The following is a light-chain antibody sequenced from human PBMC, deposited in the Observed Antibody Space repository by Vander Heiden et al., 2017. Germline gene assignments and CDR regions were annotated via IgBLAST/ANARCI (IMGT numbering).Light chain of an antibody. CDR3: QQSYSAPHT. V-gene: IGKV1-39*01. CDR2: GAS. J-gene: IGKJ4*01. CDR1: QSISNY. Sequence: DIQMTQSPSSLSASVGDRVIITCRASQSISNYLNWYQQKPGKAPKLLIYGASSLQSGVPSRFSGSGSGTDFTLTISSLQPQDFATYYCQQSYSAPHTFGGGTKVEIK.